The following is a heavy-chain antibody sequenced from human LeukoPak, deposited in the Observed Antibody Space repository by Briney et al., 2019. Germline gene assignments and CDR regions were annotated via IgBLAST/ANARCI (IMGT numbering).Heavy chain of an antibody. Sequence: SETLSLTCTVSGGSISSSSYYWSWIRQPPGKGLEWIGSIYYSGSTYYNPSLKSRVTISVDTSKNQFSLKLNSVTAADTAVYYCARQQLSYYYYMDVWGKGTTVTVSS. D-gene: IGHD2-2*01. CDR2: IYYSGST. CDR3: ARQQLSYYYYMDV. V-gene: IGHV4-39*01. CDR1: GGSISSSSYY. J-gene: IGHJ6*03.